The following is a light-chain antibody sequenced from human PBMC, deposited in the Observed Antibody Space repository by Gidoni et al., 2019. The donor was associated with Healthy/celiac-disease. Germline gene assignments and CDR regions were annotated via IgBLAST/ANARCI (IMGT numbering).Light chain of an antibody. CDR2: WAS. Sequence: DTVTSHSPYSLSLSLGESATINCKSSRSVLYSSNNKNYLAWYQQKPGQPPKLLIYWASTRESGVPDRFSGSGSGTDFTLTISSLQAEDVAVYYCQQYFSTPLTFGGGTKVQIK. CDR1: RSVLYSSNNKNY. CDR3: QQYFSTPLT. J-gene: IGKJ4*01. V-gene: IGKV4-1*01.